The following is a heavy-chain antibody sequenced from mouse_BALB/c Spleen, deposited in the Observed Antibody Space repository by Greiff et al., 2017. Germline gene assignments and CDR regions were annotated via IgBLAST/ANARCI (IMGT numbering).Heavy chain of an antibody. D-gene: IGHD2-14*01. J-gene: IGHJ2*01. CDR3: ARSGYRYDEGVYFDY. CDR2: INPSTGYT. CDR1: GYTFTSYW. Sequence: VQLQESGAELAKPWASVKMSCKASGYTFTSYWMHWVKQRPGQGLEWIGYINPSTGYTEYNQKFKDKATLTADKSSSTAYMQLSSLTSEDSAVYYCARSGYRYDEGVYFDYWGQGTTLTVSS. V-gene: IGHV1-7*01.